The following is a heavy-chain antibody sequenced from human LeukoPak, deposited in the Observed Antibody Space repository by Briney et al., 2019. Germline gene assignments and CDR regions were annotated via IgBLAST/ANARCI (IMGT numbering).Heavy chain of an antibody. J-gene: IGHJ3*02. CDR2: ISGTSTAI. Sequence: GGSLRLSCAASGLTFSSSNMHWVRQAPGKGLEWVSFISGTSTAINYADSVKGRFTISRDIARKSLYLQMNSLRDEDTAVYYCARGGGRSYSDAFDIWGQGTVVTVSS. CDR1: GLTFSSSN. D-gene: IGHD1-26*01. V-gene: IGHV3-48*02. CDR3: ARGGGRSYSDAFDI.